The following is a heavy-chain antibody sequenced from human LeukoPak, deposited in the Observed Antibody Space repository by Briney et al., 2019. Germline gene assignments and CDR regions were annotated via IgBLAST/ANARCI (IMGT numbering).Heavy chain of an antibody. Sequence: ASVKVSCKASGYTFTSYGISWVRQAPGQGLEWMGWISAYNGNTNYAQKLQGRVTMTTDTSTSTAYMELRSLRSDDTAVYYCARGYCSSTSCFGFDPWGQGTLVTVSS. CDR3: ARGYCSSTSCFGFDP. D-gene: IGHD2-2*01. CDR1: GYTFTSYG. J-gene: IGHJ5*02. CDR2: ISAYNGNT. V-gene: IGHV1-18*01.